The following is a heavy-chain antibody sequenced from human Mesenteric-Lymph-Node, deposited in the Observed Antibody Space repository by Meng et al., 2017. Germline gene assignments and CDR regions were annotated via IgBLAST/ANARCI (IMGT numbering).Heavy chain of an antibody. D-gene: IGHD4-23*01. CDR1: GFTFDDYT. CDR3: AKDLYGGSTPYYFDY. J-gene: IGHJ4*02. CDR2: ITWDGGKT. Sequence: GESLKISCAASGFTFDDYTMHWVRQAPGRGLEWVSLITWDGGKTFYADSVKGRFTISRDYSKNSLHLHMSSLRAEDAAIYYCAKDLYGGSTPYYFDYWGPGTLVTVSS. V-gene: IGHV3-43*01.